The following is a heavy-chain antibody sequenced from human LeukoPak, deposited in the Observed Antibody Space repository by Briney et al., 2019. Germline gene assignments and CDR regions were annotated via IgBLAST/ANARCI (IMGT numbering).Heavy chain of an antibody. Sequence: GASLRLSCAAPGFTFSSYWMHWVRHAPGKGLVWVSRINSDGSSTSYADSVKGRFTISRDNAKNTLYLQMNSLRAEDTAVYYCASGVDWLYYMDVCGKGTTVTVSS. CDR1: GFTFSSYW. CDR3: ASGVDWLYYMDV. CDR2: INSDGSST. D-gene: IGHD3-9*01. V-gene: IGHV3-74*01. J-gene: IGHJ6*03.